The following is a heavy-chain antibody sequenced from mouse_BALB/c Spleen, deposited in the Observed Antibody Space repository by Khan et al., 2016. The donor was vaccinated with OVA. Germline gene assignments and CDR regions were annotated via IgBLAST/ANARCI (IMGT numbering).Heavy chain of an antibody. CDR1: GYSITSGYG. V-gene: IGHV3-2*02. CDR2: ISYSGST. Sequence: EVQLQESGPGLVKPSQSLSLTCTVTGYSITSGYGWNWIWQFPGNKLEWMGYISYSGSTNYNPSLKSRISITRDTSKNQFFLQLNSETTEDTATXYCARTARIKYWGQGTTLTVSS. CDR3: ARTARIKY. D-gene: IGHD1-2*01. J-gene: IGHJ2*01.